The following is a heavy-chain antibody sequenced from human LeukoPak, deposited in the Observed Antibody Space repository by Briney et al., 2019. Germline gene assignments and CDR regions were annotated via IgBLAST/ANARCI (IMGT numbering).Heavy chain of an antibody. V-gene: IGHV4-31*03. CDR3: ARDTLRHDYSNYVPLYYYYGMDV. CDR2: IYYSGST. J-gene: IGHJ6*02. Sequence: SGTLSLTCTVSGGSISSGGYYWSWIRQHPGTGLEWIGYIYYSGSTYYNPSLKSRVTISVDTSKNQFSLKLSSVTAADTAVYYCARDTLRHDYSNYVPLYYYYGMDVWGQGTTVTVSS. D-gene: IGHD4-11*01. CDR1: GGSISSGGYY.